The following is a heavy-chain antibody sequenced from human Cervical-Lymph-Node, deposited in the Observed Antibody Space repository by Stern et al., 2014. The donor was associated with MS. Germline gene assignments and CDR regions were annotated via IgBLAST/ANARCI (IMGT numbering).Heavy chain of an antibody. CDR1: GYTFINYY. J-gene: IGHJ6*02. CDR2: INTLGGST. CDR3: AREYVEASGVGYLYYGLDV. D-gene: IGHD2-21*02. Sequence: QMQLVQSGAEVKKPGASVKVSCKASGYTFINYYMHWVRQAPGHGLEWMGIINTLGGSTDYTQKFQGRLAITRDTSTTTVSMELSGLRPEDTAVYYCAREYVEASGVGYLYYGLDVWGQGTTVIVSS. V-gene: IGHV1-46*01.